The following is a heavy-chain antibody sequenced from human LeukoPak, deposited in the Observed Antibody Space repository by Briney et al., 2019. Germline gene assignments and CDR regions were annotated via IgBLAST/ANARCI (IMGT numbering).Heavy chain of an antibody. CDR1: GGSISSYY. J-gene: IGHJ4*02. D-gene: IGHD1-26*01. CDR3: ARAEEVGATRYYFDY. Sequence: PSETLSLTCTVSGGSISSYYWSWIRQPAGKGLEWIGRIYTSGSTNYNPSLKSRVTMSVDTSKNQFSLKLSSVTAADTAVYYCARAEEVGATRYYFDYWDQGTLVTVSS. V-gene: IGHV4-4*07. CDR2: IYTSGST.